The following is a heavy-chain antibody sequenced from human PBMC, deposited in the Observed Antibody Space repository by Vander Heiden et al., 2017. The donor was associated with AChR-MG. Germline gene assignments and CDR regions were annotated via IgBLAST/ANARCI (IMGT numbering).Heavy chain of an antibody. Sequence: EVQVLESGGGLVQPGGSLRLPCAAAGFTFGSRAMTWVRQAPGKGLWWVSGISGSGARTYYADSVKGRFTLSRDNSKNTLSLQINSLRAEDTAVYYCARNPCSGICMVDYWGQGTLVTVSS. D-gene: IGHD2-15*01. CDR2: ISGSGART. V-gene: IGHV3-23*01. CDR1: GFTFGSRA. J-gene: IGHJ4*02. CDR3: ARNPCSGICMVDY.